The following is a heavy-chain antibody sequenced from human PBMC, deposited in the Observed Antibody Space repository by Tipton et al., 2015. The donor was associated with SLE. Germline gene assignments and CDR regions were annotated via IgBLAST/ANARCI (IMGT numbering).Heavy chain of an antibody. CDR1: GDSMSRSGYY. D-gene: IGHD3-3*02. J-gene: IGHJ6*02. CDR2: IYYGGTT. Sequence: TLSLTCTVSGDSMSRSGYYWVWIRQSPGKGLEWIGRIYYGGTTYYNPSLEGRVTISIDTSRKHYSLDLSSVTAADTAVYYCARTAVLAAIMMDVWGQGP. V-gene: IGHV4-39*01. CDR3: ARTAVLAAIMMDV.